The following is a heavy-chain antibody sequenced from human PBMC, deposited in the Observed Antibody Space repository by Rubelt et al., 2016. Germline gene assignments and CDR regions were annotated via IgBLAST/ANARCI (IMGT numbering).Heavy chain of an antibody. Sequence: QLQLHESGLGLVRPSETLSLTCSVSGDSINTNNFYWGWIRQPPGKGLEWIATIYYNGSTYYNPSLKSRVTISVDTSQNQFSLKLTSVTAADTAVYYRAGLRAGGSGHYWGQGTLVTVSS. CDR3: AGLRAGGSGHY. V-gene: IGHV4-39*01. J-gene: IGHJ4*02. CDR2: IYYNGST. D-gene: IGHD6-19*01. CDR1: GDSINTNNFY.